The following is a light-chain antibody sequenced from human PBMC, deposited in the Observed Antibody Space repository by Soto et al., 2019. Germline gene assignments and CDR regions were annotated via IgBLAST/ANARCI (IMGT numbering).Light chain of an antibody. CDR3: QQYGSSPTT. V-gene: IGKV3-20*01. J-gene: IGKJ1*01. CDR1: QSVSSAY. Sequence: EVVLTQYTGTLSLSPGERFSLCGMASQSVSSAYLAWYQQKRGQAPRLLIYGASNRATGIPDRFSGSGSGTDFTLTISRLEPEDFAVYYCQQYGSSPTTFGQRTNVAI. CDR2: GAS.